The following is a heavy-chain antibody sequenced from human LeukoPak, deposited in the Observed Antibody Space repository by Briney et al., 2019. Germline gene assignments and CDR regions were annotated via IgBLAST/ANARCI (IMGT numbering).Heavy chain of an antibody. V-gene: IGHV3-23*01. CDR3: AKGLGSGYYYFDY. J-gene: IGHJ4*02. CDR2: ISGSGGTT. Sequence: GGSLRLSCAASGFTFSSYAMSWVRQAPGKGLEWVAVISGSGGTTYYADSVKGRFTISRDNSKNTLYLQLNSPRVEDTAVYYCAKGLGSGYYYFDYWGQGTLVTVSS. CDR1: GFTFSSYA. D-gene: IGHD5-12*01.